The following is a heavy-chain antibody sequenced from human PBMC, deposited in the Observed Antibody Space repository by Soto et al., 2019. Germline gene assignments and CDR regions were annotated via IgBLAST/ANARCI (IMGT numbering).Heavy chain of an antibody. CDR2: ISHDGNKE. CDR1: GFPFSNYG. D-gene: IGHD2-21*01. V-gene: IGHV3-30*18. CDR3: AKVAPSISILWGFDR. Sequence: QLVESGGDVVQPGRSLRLSCAASGFPFSNYGMHWVRQAPGKGLEWVAVISHDGNKEYYADSVRGRFTISRDNSKKTVYLQMNSLRAEDTAMYYCAKVAPSISILWGFDRWGQGTLVTVSS. J-gene: IGHJ4*02.